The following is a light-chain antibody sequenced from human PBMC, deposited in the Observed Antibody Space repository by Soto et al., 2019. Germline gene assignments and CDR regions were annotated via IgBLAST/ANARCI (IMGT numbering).Light chain of an antibody. CDR3: QQYSDWPRT. V-gene: IGKV3-15*01. CDR2: GAS. Sequence: VLTQSPATLSVSPGERVTLSCRASESVRTSLAWYQHKPGRSPRLLMYGASNRATGVPDRFSGSGSGTDFTLTIPSLQSADLAIYYCQQYSDWPRTFGQGTKLEIK. CDR1: ESVRTS. J-gene: IGKJ1*01.